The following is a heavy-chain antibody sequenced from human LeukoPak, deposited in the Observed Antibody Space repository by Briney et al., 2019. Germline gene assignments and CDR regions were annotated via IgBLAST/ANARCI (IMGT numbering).Heavy chain of an antibody. CDR2: IIPIFGTA. CDR3: ARGVPDLTFDY. Sequence: VASVNVSCKASGGTFSSYAISWVRQAPGQGLELMGGIIPIFGTANYAQKFQGRVTITADKSTSTAYMELSSLRSEDTAVYYCARGVPDLTFDYWGQGTLVTVSS. J-gene: IGHJ4*02. D-gene: IGHD2-2*01. V-gene: IGHV1-69*06. CDR1: GGTFSSYA.